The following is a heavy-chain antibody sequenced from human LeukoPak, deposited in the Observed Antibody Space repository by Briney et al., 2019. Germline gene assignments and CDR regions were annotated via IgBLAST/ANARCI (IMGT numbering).Heavy chain of an antibody. CDR1: GFTFSSYW. CDR3: ARGEYDILTGKELDY. CDR2: IKQDGSEK. Sequence: QPGGSLRLSCAASGFTFSSYWMSWVRQAPGRGLEWVANIKQDGSEKYYVDSVKGRFTISRDNAKNSLYLQMNSLRAEDTAVYYCARGEYDILTGKELDYWGQGTLVTVSS. D-gene: IGHD3-9*01. V-gene: IGHV3-7*03. J-gene: IGHJ4*02.